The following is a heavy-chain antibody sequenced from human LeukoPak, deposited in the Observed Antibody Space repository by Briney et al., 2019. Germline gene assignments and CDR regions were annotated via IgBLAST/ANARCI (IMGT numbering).Heavy chain of an antibody. CDR2: ISAYNGNT. CDR1: GYTFTSYG. D-gene: IGHD2-2*01. V-gene: IGHV1-18*01. CDR3: ASQRRLGYCSSTSCYYSNWFDP. J-gene: IGHJ5*02. Sequence: GASVKVSCKASGYTFTSYGISWVRQAPGQGLEWMGWISAYNGNTNYAQKLQGRVTMTTDTPTGTAYMELRSLRSDDTAVYYCASQRRLGYCSSTSCYYSNWFDPWGQGTLVTVSS.